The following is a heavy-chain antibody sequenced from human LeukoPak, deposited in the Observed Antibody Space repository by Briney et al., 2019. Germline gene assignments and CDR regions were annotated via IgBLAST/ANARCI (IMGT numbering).Heavy chain of an antibody. CDR2: IYTSGGT. CDR1: GGSISNLDYY. CDR3: AGRGSSSGTFDV. Sequence: SETLSLTCTVSGGSISNLDYYWTWIRQPAGKRLEWIGRIYTSGGTNYNPSLKSRVTMSVDKSKNQISLNLASLTAADTALYYCAGRGSSSGTFDVWGQGTTVTVSS. J-gene: IGHJ6*02. D-gene: IGHD2-2*01. V-gene: IGHV4-61*02.